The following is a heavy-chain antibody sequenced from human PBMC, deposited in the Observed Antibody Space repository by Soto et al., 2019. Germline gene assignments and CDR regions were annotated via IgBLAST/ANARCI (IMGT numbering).Heavy chain of an antibody. D-gene: IGHD2-21*01. CDR1: GDSITSYN. CDR2: VYSSGST. Sequence: TSETLSLTCTVSGDSITSYNWNWLRQPPGKALEWIGYVYSSGSTNYNPSLKSRVTISVDTSRNQFSLKVNSVTAADTAVYYCARRDVVAVTGSLDNWIDPWGQGILVTVS. V-gene: IGHV4-59*01. J-gene: IGHJ5*02. CDR3: ARRDVVAVTGSLDNWIDP.